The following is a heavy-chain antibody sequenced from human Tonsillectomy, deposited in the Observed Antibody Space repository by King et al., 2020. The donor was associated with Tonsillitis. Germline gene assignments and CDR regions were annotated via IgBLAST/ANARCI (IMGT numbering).Heavy chain of an antibody. V-gene: IGHV3-49*05. CDR1: GFTFGDYA. J-gene: IGHJ6*02. Sequence: VQLVESGGGLVKPGRSLRLSCTGSGFTFGDYAMSWFRQAPGKGLQWVGFTRSNVYGGTTEYAASVKGRFTISRDDSTSIAYLQMTSLKTEDTAVYYCTRGRAAVANYYYNGMYVWGQGTTVTVSS. CDR3: TRGRAAVANYYYNGMYV. CDR2: TRSNVYGGTT. D-gene: IGHD6-19*01.